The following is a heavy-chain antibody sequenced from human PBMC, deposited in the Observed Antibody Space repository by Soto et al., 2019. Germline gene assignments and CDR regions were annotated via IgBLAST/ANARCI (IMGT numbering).Heavy chain of an antibody. CDR3: AGDNLRSGFDY. J-gene: IGHJ4*02. Sequence: QVQLQESGPGLVKPSQTLSLTCTVSGGSVSSGGYYWSWIRQHPGKGLEWIGYIYYSGSTYYNPSLDSRVTISLDTSTNQFSLKLSSVTAADTAVYYGAGDNLRSGFDYWGQGPQVTVSS. V-gene: IGHV4-31*03. D-gene: IGHD3-10*01. CDR1: GGSVSSGGYY. CDR2: IYYSGST.